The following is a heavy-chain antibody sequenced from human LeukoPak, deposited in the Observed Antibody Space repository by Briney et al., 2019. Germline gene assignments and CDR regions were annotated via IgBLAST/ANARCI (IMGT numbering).Heavy chain of an antibody. J-gene: IGHJ4*02. CDR2: ISGSGGST. Sequence: GRSLRLSCAASGFTFSSYAMSWVRQAPGKGLEWVSAISGSGGSTYYADSVKGRFTISRDSSKNTLYLQMNSLRAEDTAVYHCAKTGYCSSTSCDFDYWGQGTLVTVSS. CDR3: AKTGYCSSTSCDFDY. CDR1: GFTFSSYA. V-gene: IGHV3-23*01. D-gene: IGHD2-2*01.